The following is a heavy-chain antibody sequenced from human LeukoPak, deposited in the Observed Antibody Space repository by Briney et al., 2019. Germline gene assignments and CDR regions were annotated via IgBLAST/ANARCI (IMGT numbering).Heavy chain of an antibody. Sequence: GRSLRLTCSASGFTFGDYTMSWFRQAPGKGLEWVAVIWYDGGNKYYADSVKGRFTISRDNSKNTLYLQMNSLRAEDTAVYYCARDLLLWFGELLAWGQGTLVTVSS. J-gene: IGHJ5*02. CDR3: ARDLLLWFGELLA. CDR2: IWYDGGNK. D-gene: IGHD3-10*01. CDR1: GFTFGDYT. V-gene: IGHV3-33*01.